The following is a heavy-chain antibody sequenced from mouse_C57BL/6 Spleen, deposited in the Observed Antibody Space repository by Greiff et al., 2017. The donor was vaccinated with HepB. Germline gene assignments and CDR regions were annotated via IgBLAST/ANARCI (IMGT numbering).Heavy chain of an antibody. CDR1: GYTFTSYW. D-gene: IGHD1-1*01. Sequence: QVQLQQSGAELVRPGSSVKLSCKASGYTFTSYWMDWVKQRPGQGLEWIGNIYPSDSETHYNQKFKDKATLTVDKSSSTAYMQLSSLTSEDSAVYYCARSYGSSLAWFAYWGQGTLVTVSA. CDR2: IYPSDSET. V-gene: IGHV1-61*01. J-gene: IGHJ3*01. CDR3: ARSYGSSLAWFAY.